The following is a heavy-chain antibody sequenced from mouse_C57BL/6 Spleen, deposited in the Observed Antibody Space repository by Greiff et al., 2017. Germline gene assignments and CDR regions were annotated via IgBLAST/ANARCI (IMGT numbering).Heavy chain of an antibody. CDR1: GYTFTSYW. CDR2: IDPSDSYT. Sequence: QVQLQQPGAELVMPGASVKLSCKASGYTFTSYWMYWVKQRPGQGLEWIGEIDPSDSYTNYNQKFKGKSTLTVDKSSSTAYMQLSSLTSEDSAVYYCARNWDGEYYFDYWGQGTTLTVSS. V-gene: IGHV1-69*01. J-gene: IGHJ2*01. D-gene: IGHD4-1*01. CDR3: ARNWDGEYYFDY.